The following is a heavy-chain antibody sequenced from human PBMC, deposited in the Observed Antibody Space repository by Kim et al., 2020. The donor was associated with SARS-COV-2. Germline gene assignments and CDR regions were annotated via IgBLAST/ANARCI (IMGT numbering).Heavy chain of an antibody. D-gene: IGHD5-12*01. Sequence: SETLSLTCTVSGGSISSGSYYWSWIRQPAGKGLEWIGRIYTSGSTNYNPSLKSRVTISVDTSKNQFSLKLSSVTAADTAVYYCARLICSGYDMCYFDYWGQGTLVTVSS. CDR3: ARLICSGYDMCYFDY. V-gene: IGHV4-61*02. CDR2: IYTSGST. CDR1: GGSISSGSYY. J-gene: IGHJ4*02.